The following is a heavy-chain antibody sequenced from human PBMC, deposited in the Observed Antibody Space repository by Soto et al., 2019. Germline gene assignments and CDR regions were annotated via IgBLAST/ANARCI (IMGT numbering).Heavy chain of an antibody. CDR2: IIPIFGTA. CDR1: GGTFSSYA. CDR3: ARGQYQLLTGDHYYYGMDV. V-gene: IGHV1-69*01. Sequence: QVQLVQSGAEVKKPGSSVKVSCKASGGTFSSYAISWVRQAPGQGLEWMGGIIPIFGTANYAQKFQGRVTITADESTSTAYMELSSLRSEDTAVYYCARGQYQLLTGDHYYYGMDVWGQGTTVTVSS. D-gene: IGHD2-2*01. J-gene: IGHJ6*02.